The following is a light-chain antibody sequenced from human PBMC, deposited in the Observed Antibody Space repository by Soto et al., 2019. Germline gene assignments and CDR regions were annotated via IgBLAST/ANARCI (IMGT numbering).Light chain of an antibody. CDR2: RTS. CDR3: QPFKPYSLKWT. Sequence: DIQMTQSPSTLSASVGDRVTITCRASQSISDWLAWYQQKPGKAPKLLIYRTSTLESGVPSRFSCSGSGKEFPLTITSMTPDDFTTYYRQPFKPYSLKWTFGQGTKVDI. CDR1: QSISDW. J-gene: IGKJ1*01. V-gene: IGKV1-5*03.